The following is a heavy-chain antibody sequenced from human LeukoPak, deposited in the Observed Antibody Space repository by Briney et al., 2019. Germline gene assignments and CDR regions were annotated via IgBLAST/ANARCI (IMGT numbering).Heavy chain of an antibody. CDR3: ARGGVPVNYYYYYYMDV. J-gene: IGHJ6*03. CDR2: IKQDGSEK. D-gene: IGHD3-16*02. CDR1: GFTFSSYW. V-gene: IGHV3-7*01. Sequence: PGGSLRLSCAASGFTFSSYWMSWVRQAPGKGLEWVANIKQDGSEKYYVDSVKGRFTISRDNAKNSLYLQMNSLRAEDTAVYYCARGGVPVNYYYYYYMDVWGKGTTVTISS.